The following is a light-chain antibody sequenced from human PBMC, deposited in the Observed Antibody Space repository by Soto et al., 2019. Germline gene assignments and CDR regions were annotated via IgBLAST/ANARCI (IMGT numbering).Light chain of an antibody. CDR2: DAS. J-gene: IGKJ2*01. CDR3: QQYDNLPMYT. Sequence: DIQMTQSPSSLSASVGDRVTITCQARQDISNYLNWYQQKPGKAPKLLIYDASNLETGVPSRFSGSGSGTDFTFTIRSLQPEDIATYYCQQYDNLPMYTFGQGTKLEIK. CDR1: QDISNY. V-gene: IGKV1-33*01.